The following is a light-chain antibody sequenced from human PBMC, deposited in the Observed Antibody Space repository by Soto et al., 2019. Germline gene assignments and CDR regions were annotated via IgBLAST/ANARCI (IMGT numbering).Light chain of an antibody. CDR3: QQANSFPHT. CDR1: QGINNW. V-gene: IGKV1-12*01. J-gene: IGKJ4*01. Sequence: DIQMTQSPSSVSASIGDRVTITCRASQGINNWLAWYQQTPGKAPKLLIYAASTLQSGVPSRFSGSGSGTAFTLSISSLPPEDFATYYCQQANSFPHTVGGGTKVEIK. CDR2: AAS.